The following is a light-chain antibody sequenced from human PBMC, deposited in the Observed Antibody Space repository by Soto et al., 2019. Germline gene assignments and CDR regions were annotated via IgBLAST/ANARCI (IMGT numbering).Light chain of an antibody. V-gene: IGLV1-40*01. J-gene: IGLJ2*01. CDR3: QSYDISLSVV. Sequence: QSVRTQPPSVSGAPGQRVTISCTGSSSNIGAGYGVHWYQQLPGTAPKLLIYGNSNRPSGVPDRFSGSKSGTSASLAITGLQAEDEADYYCQSYDISLSVVFGGGTKLTVL. CDR1: SSNIGAGYG. CDR2: GNS.